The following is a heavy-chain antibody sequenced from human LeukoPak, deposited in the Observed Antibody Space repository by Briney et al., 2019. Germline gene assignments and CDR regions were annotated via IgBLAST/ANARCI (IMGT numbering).Heavy chain of an antibody. D-gene: IGHD6-19*01. V-gene: IGHV3-15*01. CDR1: GFTFSNAW. CDR3: TTRVRSSGWFDY. J-gene: IGHJ4*02. Sequence: GGSLRLSCAASGFTFSNAWMSWVRQAPGKGLEWVGRIKSKTDGGTTDYAAPVKGRFTIPRDDSKNTLYLQMNSLKTEDTAVYYCTTRVRSSGWFDYGGQGTLVTVSS. CDR2: IKSKTDGGTT.